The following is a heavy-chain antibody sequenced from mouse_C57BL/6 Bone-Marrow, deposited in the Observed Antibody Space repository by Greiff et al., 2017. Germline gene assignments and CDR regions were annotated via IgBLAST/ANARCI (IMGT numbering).Heavy chain of an antibody. D-gene: IGHD1-1*01. Sequence: DVMLVESGGGLVKPGGSLKLSCAASGFTFSDYGMHWVRQAPEKGLEWVAYISRGSSTIYYADTVKGRFTLSRDNAKNTLFLQMTSLRSEDTAMYYCARRAIYYYGSSYFYDAMDYWGQGTSVTVSS. J-gene: IGHJ4*01. CDR2: ISRGSSTI. CDR3: ARRAIYYYGSSYFYDAMDY. V-gene: IGHV5-17*01. CDR1: GFTFSDYG.